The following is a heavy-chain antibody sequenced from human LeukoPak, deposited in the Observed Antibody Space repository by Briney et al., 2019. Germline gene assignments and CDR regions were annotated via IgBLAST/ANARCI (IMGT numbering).Heavy chain of an antibody. CDR2: IYYSGST. D-gene: IGHD3-10*01. CDR1: AGSISSSSYS. CDR3: AREGPYYTYDY. J-gene: IGHJ4*02. Sequence: PSETLSLTCTVSAGSISSSSYSWGWIRQPPGKGLEWIGYIYYSGSTNYNPSLKSRVTISVDTSKNQFSLKLSSVTAADTAVYFCAREGPYYTYDYWGQGTLVTVSS. V-gene: IGHV4-61*05.